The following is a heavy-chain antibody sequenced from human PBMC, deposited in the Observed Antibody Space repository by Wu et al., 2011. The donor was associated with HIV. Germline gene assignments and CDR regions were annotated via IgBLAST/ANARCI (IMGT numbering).Heavy chain of an antibody. Sequence: QVQLVQSGPEVKKPGSSVKVSCQASGGTFKTYAISWVRQAPGQGLEWMGGIIPLSGTANYAQRFQGRVTITADKSTSTAYMELGSLRSEDTAVYYCARDFGGDEEYWGQGTLVTVSS. D-gene: IGHD2-21*01. CDR2: IIPLSGTA. J-gene: IGHJ4*02. CDR3: ARDFGGDEEY. CDR1: GGTFKTYA. V-gene: IGHV1-69*14.